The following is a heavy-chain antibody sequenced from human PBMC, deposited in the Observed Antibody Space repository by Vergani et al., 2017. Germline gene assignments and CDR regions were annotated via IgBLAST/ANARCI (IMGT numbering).Heavy chain of an antibody. V-gene: IGHV1-69*01. CDR1: GGTFSSYA. J-gene: IGHJ2*01. Sequence: QVQLVQSGAEVKKPGSSVKVSCKASGGTFSSYAISWVRQAPGQGLEWMGGIIPIFGTANYAQKFQGRVRITADESTSTAYMELSSLRSEDTAVYYCPSSPWQLGLSFRYFDLWGRGTLVSVSS. D-gene: IGHD6-6*01. CDR2: IIPIFGTA. CDR3: PSSPWQLGLSFRYFDL.